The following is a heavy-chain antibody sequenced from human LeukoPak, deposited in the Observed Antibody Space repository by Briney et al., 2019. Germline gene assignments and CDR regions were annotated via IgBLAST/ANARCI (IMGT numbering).Heavy chain of an antibody. V-gene: IGHV3-30*02. Sequence: PGGSLRLSCAASGFTFSSYGMHWVRQAPGKGLEWVAFIRYDGSNKYYADSVKGRFTISRDNSKNTLYLQMNSLRAEDTAVYYCAKTSIIQYYDILTGYYDYWGQGTLVTVSS. CDR3: AKTSIIQYYDILTGYYDY. D-gene: IGHD3-9*01. CDR2: IRYDGSNK. CDR1: GFTFSSYG. J-gene: IGHJ4*02.